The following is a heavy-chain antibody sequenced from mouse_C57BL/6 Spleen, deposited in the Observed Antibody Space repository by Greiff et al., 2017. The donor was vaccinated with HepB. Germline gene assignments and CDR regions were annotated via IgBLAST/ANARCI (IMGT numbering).Heavy chain of an antibody. CDR2: ISSGSSTI. J-gene: IGHJ4*01. V-gene: IGHV5-17*01. CDR3: AREGNSNLYAMDD. CDR1: GFTFSDYG. Sequence: EVQVVESGGGLVKPGGSLKLSCAASGFTFSDYGMHWVRQAPEKGLEWVAYISSGSSTIYYADTVKGRFTISRDNAKNTLFLQMTSLRSEDTAMYYCAREGNSNLYAMDDWGQGTSVTVSS. D-gene: IGHD2-5*01.